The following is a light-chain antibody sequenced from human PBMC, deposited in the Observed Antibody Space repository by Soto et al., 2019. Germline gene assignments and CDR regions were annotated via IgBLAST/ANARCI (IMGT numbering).Light chain of an antibody. J-gene: IGKJ4*01. V-gene: IGKV1-6*01. CDR2: AVS. Sequence: AIEMTQSPSSLSASVGDRVTITCRASQGIGSDLAWYQQRPGKAPTLLIYAVSSLQNGVPSRFSGSGSGTDFPLTISSLPHEDFASSYCLQDYSSLTFGGGTKVE. CDR1: QGIGSD. CDR3: LQDYSSLT.